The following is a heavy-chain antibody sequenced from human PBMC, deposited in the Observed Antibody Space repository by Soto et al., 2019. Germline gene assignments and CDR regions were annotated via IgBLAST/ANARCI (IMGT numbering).Heavy chain of an antibody. CDR2: ISYDGSNK. V-gene: IGHV3-30-3*01. D-gene: IGHD3-9*01. CDR3: ARVMASGYSQTQNYYYYYGMDV. J-gene: IGHJ6*02. CDR1: GFTFSSYA. Sequence: GGSLRLSCAASGFTFSSYAMHWVRQAPGKGLEWVAVISYDGSNKYYADSVKGRFTISRDNSKNTLYLQMNSLRAEDTAVYYCARVMASGYSQTQNYYYYYGMDVWGQGTPVTVYS.